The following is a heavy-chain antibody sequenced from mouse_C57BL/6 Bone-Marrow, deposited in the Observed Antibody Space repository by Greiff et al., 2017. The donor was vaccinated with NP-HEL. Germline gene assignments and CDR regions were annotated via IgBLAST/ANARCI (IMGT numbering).Heavy chain of an antibody. D-gene: IGHD4-1*01. Sequence: EVMLVESGGDLVKPGGSLKLSCAASGFTFSSYGMSWVRQTPDKRLEWVATISSGGSYTYYPDNVKGRFTISRDNAKNTLYLQMSSLKSEDTAMYYCARHGINWEGDYWGQGTTLTVSS. CDR3: ARHGINWEGDY. CDR1: GFTFSSYG. V-gene: IGHV5-6*01. CDR2: ISSGGSYT. J-gene: IGHJ2*01.